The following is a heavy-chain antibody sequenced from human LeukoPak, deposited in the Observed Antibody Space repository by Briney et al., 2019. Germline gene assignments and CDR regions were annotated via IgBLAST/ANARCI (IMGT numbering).Heavy chain of an antibody. J-gene: IGHJ5*02. CDR1: GGSITNDNYF. CDR3: AREKSMDDSSGYFIHWFDP. CDR2: IYYSGNT. Sequence: PSETLSLTCSVSGGSITNDNYFWSWIRQYPGKGLEWIGYIYYSGNTYYNPSLKSRVTISVDTSKNQFSLKLSSVTAADTAVYYCAREKSMDDSSGYFIHWFDPWGQGTLVTVSS. D-gene: IGHD3-22*01. V-gene: IGHV4-61*01.